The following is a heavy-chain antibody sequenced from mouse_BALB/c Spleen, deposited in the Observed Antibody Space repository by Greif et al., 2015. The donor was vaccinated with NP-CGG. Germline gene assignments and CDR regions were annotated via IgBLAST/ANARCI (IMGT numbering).Heavy chain of an antibody. CDR1: GYTFSSYW. CDR2: ILPGSGST. CDR3: AGGEYGNLYAMDY. V-gene: IGHV1-9*01. D-gene: IGHD2-10*02. Sequence: LVESGAELMKPGASVKISCKATGYTFSSYWIEWVKQRPGHGLEWIGEILPGSGSTNYNEKFKGKATFTADTPSNXAYMQLSSLTSEDSAVYYCAGGEYGNLYAMDYWGQGTSVTVSS. J-gene: IGHJ4*01.